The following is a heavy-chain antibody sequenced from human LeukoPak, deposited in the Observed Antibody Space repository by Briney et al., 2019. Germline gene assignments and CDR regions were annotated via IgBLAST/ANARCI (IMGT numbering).Heavy chain of an antibody. J-gene: IGHJ5*02. CDR2: INPNSGAT. Sequence: ASVKVSCKASGYTLTGHYIHWVRQAPGQGLEWMGWINPNSGATNYVQKFQGRVTMTRDTSISTAYMELSRLRSDDTAVYFCARGDGERDWFDRWGQGTLVIVSS. CDR3: ARGDGERDWFDR. CDR1: GYTLTGHY. D-gene: IGHD3-10*01. V-gene: IGHV1-2*02.